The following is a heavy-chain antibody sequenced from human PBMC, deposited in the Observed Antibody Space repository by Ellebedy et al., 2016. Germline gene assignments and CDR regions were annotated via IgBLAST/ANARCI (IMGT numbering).Heavy chain of an antibody. CDR3: ARLQRYVSSGLDY. D-gene: IGHD6-25*01. CDR2: ISSSSSTI. J-gene: IGHJ4*02. Sequence: GGSLRLSXAASGFTFSSYSMNWVRQAPGKGLEWVSYISSSSSTIYYADSVKGRFTISRDNAKNSLYLQMNSLRAEDTAVYYCARLQRYVSSGLDYWGQGTLVTVSS. CDR1: GFTFSSYS. V-gene: IGHV3-48*04.